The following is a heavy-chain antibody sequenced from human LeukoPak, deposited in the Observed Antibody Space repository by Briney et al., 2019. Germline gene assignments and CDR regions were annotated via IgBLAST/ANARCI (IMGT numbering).Heavy chain of an antibody. CDR1: GFTFSRFA. V-gene: IGHV3-23*01. J-gene: IGHJ4*02. CDR3: ATYRQVLLPFES. Sequence: GGSLRLSCAASGFTFSRFAMIWVRQPPGKGLEGVSSIFPSGGEIHYADSVRGRFTISRDDSKSTLSLQMNSLRAEDTAIYYCATYRQVLLPFESWGQGTLVTVSS. D-gene: IGHD2-8*02. CDR2: IFPSGGEI.